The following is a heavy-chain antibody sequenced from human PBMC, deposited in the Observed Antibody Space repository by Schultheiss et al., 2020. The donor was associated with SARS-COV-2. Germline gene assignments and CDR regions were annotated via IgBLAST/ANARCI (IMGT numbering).Heavy chain of an antibody. J-gene: IGHJ6*03. V-gene: IGHV3-9*01. Sequence: GGSLRLSCAASGFTFDDYAMHWVRQAPGKGLEWVSGISWNSGSIGYADSVKGRFTISRDNAKNSLYLQMNSLRAEDTALYYCARVEGRITIFGVVTAGSGYMDVWGKGTTVTVSS. D-gene: IGHD3-3*01. CDR1: GFTFDDYA. CDR3: ARVEGRITIFGVVTAGSGYMDV. CDR2: ISWNSGSI.